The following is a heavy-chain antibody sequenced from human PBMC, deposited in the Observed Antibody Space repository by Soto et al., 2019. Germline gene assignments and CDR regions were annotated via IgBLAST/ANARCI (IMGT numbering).Heavy chain of an antibody. V-gene: IGHV3-64*01. CDR2: INSNGGSK. Sequence: EVQLVESGGGLVQPGGSLGLSCAASGFTFSSYAMHWVRQAPGKGLEYVSVINSNGGSKYYANSVKGRFTISRDNSKNTLYLQMGSLRAEDMAVYYCARTSGYAFDYWGQGTRVTVSS. CDR3: ARTSGYAFDY. CDR1: GFTFSSYA. D-gene: IGHD5-12*01. J-gene: IGHJ4*02.